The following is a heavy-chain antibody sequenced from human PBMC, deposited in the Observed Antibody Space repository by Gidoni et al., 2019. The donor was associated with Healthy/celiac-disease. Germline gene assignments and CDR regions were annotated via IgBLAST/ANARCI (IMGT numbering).Heavy chain of an antibody. CDR2: INPSGGST. CDR3: ARPGFLERVSDYYYYGMDV. D-gene: IGHD3-3*01. Sequence: QVQLVQSGAEVKKPGASVKVSFKASGYTFTSYYMHWVRQAPGQGLEWMGIINPSGGSTSYAQKFQGRVTMTRDTSTSTVYMELSSLRSEDTAVYYCARPGFLERVSDYYYYGMDVWGQGTTVTVSS. CDR1: GYTFTSYY. J-gene: IGHJ6*02. V-gene: IGHV1-46*01.